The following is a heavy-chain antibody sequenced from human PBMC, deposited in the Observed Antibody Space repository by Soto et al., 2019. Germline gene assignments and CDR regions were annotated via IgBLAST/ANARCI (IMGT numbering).Heavy chain of an antibody. CDR2: IYYSGST. Sequence: SETLSLTCTVSGGSISSGDYYWSWIRQPPGKGLEWIGYIYYSGSTYYNPSLKSRVTISVDTSKNHFSLKLSSVTAADTAVYYCARGRLICSSTSCSSSRFDPWGQGTLVTVSS. CDR3: ARGRLICSSTSCSSSRFDP. D-gene: IGHD2-2*01. J-gene: IGHJ5*02. CDR1: GGSISSGDYY. V-gene: IGHV4-30-4*01.